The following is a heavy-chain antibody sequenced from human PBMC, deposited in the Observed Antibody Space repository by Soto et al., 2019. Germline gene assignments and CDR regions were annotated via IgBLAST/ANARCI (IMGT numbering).Heavy chain of an antibody. Sequence: GGSLRLSCAASGFSVRGSYMYWVRQAPGKGLEWVSVIYSGGGTDYAASVKGRFTISSDNAKNMLYLQLNSLRAEDTAMYYCARVTTTLVDHFDYWGQGTPVTVSS. D-gene: IGHD4-4*01. V-gene: IGHV3-53*01. CDR2: IYSGGGT. CDR3: ARVTTTLVDHFDY. J-gene: IGHJ4*02. CDR1: GFSVRGSY.